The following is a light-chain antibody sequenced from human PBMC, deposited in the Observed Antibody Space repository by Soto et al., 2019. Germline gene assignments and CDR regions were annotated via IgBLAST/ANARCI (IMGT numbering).Light chain of an antibody. CDR3: QQYKDWPPLT. CDR1: QSVSVY. V-gene: IGKV3-15*01. CDR2: AAS. J-gene: IGKJ4*01. Sequence: EIMLTQSPGTLSVSPGETVTLVCRASQSVSVYLAWYQQKSGQPPRLLIHAASDRATGVPVRFSGSGSGTEFSLTISSLQSEDFGTYYCQQYKDWPPLTFGGGTRVDIK.